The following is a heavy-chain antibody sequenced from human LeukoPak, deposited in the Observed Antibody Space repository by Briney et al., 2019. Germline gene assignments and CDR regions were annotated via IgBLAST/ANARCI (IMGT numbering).Heavy chain of an antibody. D-gene: IGHD2-15*01. V-gene: IGHV3-23*05. CDR3: AKSGSSAVAATIDY. CDR2: IGSSVILT. Sequence: GGSLRLSCAASDFTFTDYAMNWVRQAPGKGLEWVPSIGSSVILTYYADSVKGRFTISRDNSRNMLYLQMNSLRAEDTAVYYCAKSGSSAVAATIDYWGQGTLVTVSS. CDR1: DFTFTDYA. J-gene: IGHJ4*02.